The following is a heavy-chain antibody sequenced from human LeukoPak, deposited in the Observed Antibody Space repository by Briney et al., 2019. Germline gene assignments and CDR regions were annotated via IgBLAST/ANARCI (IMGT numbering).Heavy chain of an antibody. D-gene: IGHD6-6*01. CDR2: TSYDESYK. CDR1: GFTFSNYA. J-gene: IGHJ4*02. CDR3: ARVVVSSSSDYFDY. Sequence: GGSLRLSCAASGFTFSNYAMHWVRQAPGKGLEWVAVTSYDESYKYYADSVKGRFTISRDNSKKTLYLQMNSLRGEDTAVYYCARVVVSSSSDYFDYWGQGTLVIVSS. V-gene: IGHV3-30*04.